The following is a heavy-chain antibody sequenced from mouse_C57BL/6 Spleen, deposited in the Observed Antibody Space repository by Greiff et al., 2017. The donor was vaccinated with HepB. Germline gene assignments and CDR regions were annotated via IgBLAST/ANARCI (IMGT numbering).Heavy chain of an antibody. CDR3: ARYYYGSSLY. Sequence: VQLQQSGPELVKPGASVKISCKASGYTFTDYYMNWVKQSHGQSLEWIGDINPNNGGTSYNQKFKGKATLTVDKSSSTAYMELRSLTSEDSAVYYCARYYYGSSLYWGQGTTLTVSS. CDR2: INPNNGGT. V-gene: IGHV1-26*01. CDR1: GYTFTDYY. D-gene: IGHD1-1*01. J-gene: IGHJ2*01.